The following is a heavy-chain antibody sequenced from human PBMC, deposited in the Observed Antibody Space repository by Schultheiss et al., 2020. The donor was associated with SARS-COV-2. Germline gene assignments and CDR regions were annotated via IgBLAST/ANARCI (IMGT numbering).Heavy chain of an antibody. CDR1: GFTFSSYD. CDR2: IGTAGDP. J-gene: IGHJ4*02. V-gene: IGHV3-13*05. CDR3: ARDDPIGPITFGGVIDY. Sequence: GGSLRLSCAASGFTFSSYDMHWVRQATGKGLEWVSAIGTAGDPYYPGSVKGRFTISRDNSKNTLYLQMNSLRAEDTAVYYCARDDPIGPITFGGVIDYWGQGTLVTVSS. D-gene: IGHD3-16*01.